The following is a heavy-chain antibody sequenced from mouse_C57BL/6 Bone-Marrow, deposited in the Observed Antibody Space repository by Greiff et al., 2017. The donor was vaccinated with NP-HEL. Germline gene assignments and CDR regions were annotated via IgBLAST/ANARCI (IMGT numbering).Heavy chain of an antibody. V-gene: IGHV5-9-1*02. CDR2: ISSGGDYI. J-gene: IGHJ1*03. CDR3: TRWNYYGSSFDWYFDV. D-gene: IGHD1-1*01. Sequence: EVKLQESGEGLVKPGGSLKLSCAASGFTFSSYAMSWVRQTPEKRLEWVAYISSGGDYIYYADTVKGRFTISRDNARNTLYLQMSSLKSVDTAMYYCTRWNYYGSSFDWYFDVWGTGTTVTVSS. CDR1: GFTFSSYA.